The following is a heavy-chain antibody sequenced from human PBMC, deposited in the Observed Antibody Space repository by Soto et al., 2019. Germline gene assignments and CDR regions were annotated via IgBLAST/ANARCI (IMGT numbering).Heavy chain of an antibody. CDR1: GYTFTSYY. D-gene: IGHD3-10*01. V-gene: IGHV1-46*03. CDR3: ARDEGYYYGSGSYGYYYMDV. CDR2: INPSGGST. Sequence: ASVKVSCKESGYTFTSYYMHWVRQAPGQGLEWMGIINPSGGSTSYAQRFQGRVTMTRDTSTSTVYMELSSLRSEDTAVYYCARDEGYYYGSGSYGYYYMDVWGKGTTVTVSS. J-gene: IGHJ6*03.